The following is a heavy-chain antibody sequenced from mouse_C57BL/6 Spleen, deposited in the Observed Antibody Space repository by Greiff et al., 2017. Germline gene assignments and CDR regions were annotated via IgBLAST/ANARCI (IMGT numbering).Heavy chain of an antibody. J-gene: IGHJ4*01. Sequence: QVQLQQPGTELVKPGASVKLSCKASGYTFTSYWMHWVKQRPGQGLEWIGNINPSNGGTNYNEKFKSKATLTVDKSSSTAYMQLSSLTSEDSAVYYCARPLDYYGSRLYAMDYWGQGTSVTVSS. V-gene: IGHV1-53*01. CDR2: INPSNGGT. D-gene: IGHD1-1*01. CDR1: GYTFTSYW. CDR3: ARPLDYYGSRLYAMDY.